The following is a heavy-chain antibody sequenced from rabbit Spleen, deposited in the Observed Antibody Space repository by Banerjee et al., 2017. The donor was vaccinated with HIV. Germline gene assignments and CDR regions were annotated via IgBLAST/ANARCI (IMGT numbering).Heavy chain of an antibody. CDR3: VREVAAKFSL. CDR1: GFSSSSVYW. CDR2: IFGGSTGTI. J-gene: IGHJ4*01. Sequence: QEQLVESGGGLVKPGASLTLTCTASGFSSSSVYWVYWVRQAPGKGLEWIGTIFGGSTGTIDYASWAKGRFTISKTSSTTVTLQMTSLTAADTATYFCVREVAAKFSLWGPGTLVTVS. D-gene: IGHD4-1*01. V-gene: IGHV1S45*01.